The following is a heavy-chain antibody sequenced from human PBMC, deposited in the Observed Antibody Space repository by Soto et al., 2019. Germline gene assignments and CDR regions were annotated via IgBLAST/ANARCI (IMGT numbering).Heavy chain of an antibody. Sequence: GGSLRLSCAASGFTFSSYGMHWVRQAPGKGLEWVAVIWYDGSNKYYADSVKGRFTISRDNSKNTLYLQMNSLRAEDTAVYYCAREKGYSGSDDAFDIWGQGTMVTVSS. D-gene: IGHD1-26*01. J-gene: IGHJ3*02. CDR2: IWYDGSNK. CDR3: AREKGYSGSDDAFDI. V-gene: IGHV3-33*01. CDR1: GFTFSSYG.